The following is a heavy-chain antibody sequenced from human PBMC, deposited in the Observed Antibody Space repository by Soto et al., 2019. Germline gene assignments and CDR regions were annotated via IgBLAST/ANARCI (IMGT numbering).Heavy chain of an antibody. CDR1: GFTFSSYS. D-gene: IGHD3-3*01. CDR3: AREAHPYYDFWSGSPYGMDV. J-gene: IGHJ6*02. Sequence: GGSLRLSCAASGFTFSSYSMNWVRQAPGKGLEWVSSISSSSSYIYYADSVKGRFTISRDNAKNSLYLQMNSLRAEDTAVYYCAREAHPYYDFWSGSPYGMDVWGQGTTVTVSS. V-gene: IGHV3-21*01. CDR2: ISSSSSYI.